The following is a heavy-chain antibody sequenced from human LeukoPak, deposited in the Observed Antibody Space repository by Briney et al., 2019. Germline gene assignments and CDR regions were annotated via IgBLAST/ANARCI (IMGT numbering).Heavy chain of an antibody. D-gene: IGHD3-22*01. CDR3: ARLFLLAGVVVPSGVDY. Sequence: SETLSLTCTVSGGSISSYYWSWIRQPPGKGLEWIGYIYYSGSTNYNPSLKSRVTISVDTSKNQFSLKLSSVTAADTAVYYCARLFLLAGVVVPSGVDYWGQGTLVTVSS. J-gene: IGHJ4*02. CDR1: GGSISSYY. CDR2: IYYSGST. V-gene: IGHV4-59*08.